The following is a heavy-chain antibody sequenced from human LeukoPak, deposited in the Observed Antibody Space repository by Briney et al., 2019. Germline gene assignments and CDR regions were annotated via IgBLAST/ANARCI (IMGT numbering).Heavy chain of an antibody. CDR3: VRAFDGSSYGYGF. V-gene: IGHV3-30*04. CDR2: ISYDGSNK. Sequence: QPGRSLRLSCAASGFTFSSYAMHWVRQAPGKGLEWVAVISYDGSNKYYADSVKGRFTISRDNSKNTLYLQLNSLRAEDTAVYYCVRAFDGSSYGYGFWGQGTLVTVSS. D-gene: IGHD3-16*01. CDR1: GFTFSSYA. J-gene: IGHJ4*02.